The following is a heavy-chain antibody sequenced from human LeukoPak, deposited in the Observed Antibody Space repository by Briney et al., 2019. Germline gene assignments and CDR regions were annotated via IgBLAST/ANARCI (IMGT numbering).Heavy chain of an antibody. CDR2: INSNSGGT. J-gene: IGHJ4*02. D-gene: IGHD7-27*01. CDR1: GYTFTGYY. CDR3: ATLTPVTGDPGC. V-gene: IGHV1-2*02. Sequence: ASVKVSCKASGYTFTGYYMHWVRQAPGQGLEWMGWINSNSGGTNYAQKFQGRVTMTRDTSISTAYMELSRLRSDDTAVYYCATLTPVTGDPGCWGQGTLVTVSS.